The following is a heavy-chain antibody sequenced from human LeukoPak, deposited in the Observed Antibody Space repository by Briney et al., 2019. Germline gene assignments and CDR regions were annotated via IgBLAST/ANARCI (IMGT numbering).Heavy chain of an antibody. CDR3: ARDQWGVATITGMDV. Sequence: GGSLRLSCAAPGFTFSSYAMHWVRQAPGKGLEWVAVISYDGSNKCYADSVKGRFTISRDNSKNTLYLQMNSLRAEDTAVYYCARDQWGVATITGMDVWGQGTTVTVSS. D-gene: IGHD5-12*01. CDR2: ISYDGSNK. J-gene: IGHJ6*02. CDR1: GFTFSSYA. V-gene: IGHV3-30-3*01.